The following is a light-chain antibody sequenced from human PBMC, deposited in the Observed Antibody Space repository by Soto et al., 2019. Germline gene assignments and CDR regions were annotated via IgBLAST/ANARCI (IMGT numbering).Light chain of an antibody. J-gene: IGKJ5*01. V-gene: IGKV3-11*01. CDR2: DAS. CDR3: QQRSNWPSIT. Sequence: EIVLTQTPATLSLSPGERATVSCRPSQSVSSYLAWYQQKPGQAPRLLIYDASNRATGIPARFSGSGSGIDFTLTISSLEPEDFAVYYCQQRSNWPSITFGQGTRLEIK. CDR1: QSVSSY.